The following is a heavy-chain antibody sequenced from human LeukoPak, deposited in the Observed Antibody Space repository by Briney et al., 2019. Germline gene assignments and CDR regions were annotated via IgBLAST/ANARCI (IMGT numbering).Heavy chain of an antibody. V-gene: IGHV3-7*03. CDR2: IKQDGGEK. D-gene: IGHD2-15*01. CDR1: GFTFRSYW. J-gene: IGHJ5*02. Sequence: PGGSLRLSCAASGFTFRSYWMSWVREAPGKGLEWVANIKQDGGEKYYVDSVKGRFTISRDNAKNSLFLQMNSLRGEDTAVYYCAVGGSCHYHWGQGTLVTVSS. CDR3: AVGGSCHYH.